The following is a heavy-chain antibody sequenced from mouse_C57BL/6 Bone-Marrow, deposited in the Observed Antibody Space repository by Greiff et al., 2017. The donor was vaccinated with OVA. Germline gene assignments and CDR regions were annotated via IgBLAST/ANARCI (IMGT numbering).Heavy chain of an antibody. CDR2: IYPSDSET. D-gene: IGHD1-1*01. CDR3: ASRGGGYYGSSYVRGDY. J-gene: IGHJ2*01. CDR1: GYTFTSYW. V-gene: IGHV1-61*01. Sequence: QVQLQQPGAELVRPGSSVKLSCKASGYTFTSYWMDWVKQRPGQGLEWIGNIYPSDSETHYNQKFKDKATLTVDKSSSTAYMQLSSLTSEDSAVYYCASRGGGYYGSSYVRGDYWGQGTTLTGSS.